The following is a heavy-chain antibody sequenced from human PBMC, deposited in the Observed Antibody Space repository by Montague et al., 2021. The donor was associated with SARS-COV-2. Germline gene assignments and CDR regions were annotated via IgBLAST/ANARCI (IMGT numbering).Heavy chain of an antibody. CDR3: ARNAYNHYGLDV. Sequence: SETLSLTCSVSGGSLSTYYWSWIRQPPGKGLEWIGYIDDSGTTRYNPSLRSRATISLDLSKNQLSLDLNSVTAADTAVYYCARNAYNHYGLDVWGQGTTVTVSS. CDR1: GGSLSTYY. V-gene: IGHV4-59*08. CDR2: IDDSGTT. J-gene: IGHJ6*02.